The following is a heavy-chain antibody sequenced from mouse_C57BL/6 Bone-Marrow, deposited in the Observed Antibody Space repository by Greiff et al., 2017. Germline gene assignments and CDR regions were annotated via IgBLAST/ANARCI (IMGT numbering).Heavy chain of an antibody. J-gene: IGHJ1*03. V-gene: IGHV14-4*01. CDR2: IDPENGDT. D-gene: IGHD1-1*01. Sequence: EVKLVESGAELVRPGASVKLSCTASGFNIKDDYMHWVKQRPEQGLEWIGWIDPENGDTEYASKFQGKATITADTSSNTAYLQLSSLTSEGTAVYYCTTVVATSHWYFDVWGTGTTVTVSS. CDR3: TTVVATSHWYFDV. CDR1: GFNIKDDY.